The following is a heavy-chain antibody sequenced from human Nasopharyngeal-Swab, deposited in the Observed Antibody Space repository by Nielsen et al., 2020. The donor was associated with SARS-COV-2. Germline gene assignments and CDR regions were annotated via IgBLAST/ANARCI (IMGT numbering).Heavy chain of an antibody. V-gene: IGHV3-30*03. CDR2: ISFDGSKK. Sequence: GESLKISCAASGFTFNSHGMHWVRQAPGKGLEWVAVISFDGSKKYYADSVKGRFTISRDSSKNTLYLQMNSLRAEDTAVYYCARDSVATILFDYWGQGTLVTVSS. CDR1: GFTFNSHG. CDR3: ARDSVATILFDY. D-gene: IGHD5-12*01. J-gene: IGHJ4*02.